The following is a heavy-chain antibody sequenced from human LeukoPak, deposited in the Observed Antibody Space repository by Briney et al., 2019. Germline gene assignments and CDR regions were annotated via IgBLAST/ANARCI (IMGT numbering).Heavy chain of an antibody. CDR2: IYTSGST. V-gene: IGHV4-61*02. CDR1: GGSISSGSYY. D-gene: IGHD3-3*01. J-gene: IGHJ6*03. CDR3: ARELRFSEWPSYYMDV. Sequence: SETLSLTCTVSGGSISSGSYYWSWIRQPAGKGLEWIGRIYTSGSTNYNPSLKSRVTISVDTSKNQFSLKLSSVTAADTAVYYCARELRFSEWPSYYMDVWGKGTTVTVSS.